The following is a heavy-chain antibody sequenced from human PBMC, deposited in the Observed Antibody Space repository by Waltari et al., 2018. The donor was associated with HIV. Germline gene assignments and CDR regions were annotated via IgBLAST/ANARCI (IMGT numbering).Heavy chain of an antibody. CDR1: GGSLSGYH. Sequence: QVQLQQGGASLLKPLETLSLPCAVVGGSLSGYHCTWIRQSPGKGLEWIGEVNESGNSNYNPSLKSRVTISVDTSKRQFFLHLRSVRAADTAIYYCARGFDGFNFLYYYSGMDVWGLGTTVTVSS. CDR3: ARGFDGFNFLYYYSGMDV. CDR2: VNESGNS. V-gene: IGHV4-34*02. J-gene: IGHJ6*02. D-gene: IGHD1-1*01.